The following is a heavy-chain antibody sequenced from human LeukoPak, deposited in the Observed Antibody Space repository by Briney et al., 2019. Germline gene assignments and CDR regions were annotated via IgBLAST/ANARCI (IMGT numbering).Heavy chain of an antibody. CDR3: ARRLAVTGRYYFDY. CDR2: IHYSGST. V-gene: IGHV4-39*07. J-gene: IGHJ4*02. CDR1: GGSISSSSYY. Sequence: SETLSLTCTVSGGSISSSSYYWGWIRQAPGKGLEWIGSIHYSGSTYYNPSLKSRVTMSVDTSRNQFSLRLNSVTAADTAVYYCARRLAVTGRYYFDYWGQGTLVTVSS. D-gene: IGHD6-13*01.